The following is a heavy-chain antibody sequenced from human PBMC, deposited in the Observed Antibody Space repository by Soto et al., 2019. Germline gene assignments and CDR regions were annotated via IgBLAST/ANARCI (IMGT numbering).Heavy chain of an antibody. D-gene: IGHD1-1*01. CDR2: MNPNSGNT. Sequence: QVQLVQSGAEVKKPGASVKVSCKASGYTFTSYDINWVRQATGQGLEWMGWMNPNSGNTGYAQKFQGRVTMTRNTSISTAYMELSSLRSEDTAVYYCARARTTGTPSRVYGMDVWGQGTTVTVSS. CDR1: GYTFTSYD. CDR3: ARARTTGTPSRVYGMDV. J-gene: IGHJ6*02. V-gene: IGHV1-8*01.